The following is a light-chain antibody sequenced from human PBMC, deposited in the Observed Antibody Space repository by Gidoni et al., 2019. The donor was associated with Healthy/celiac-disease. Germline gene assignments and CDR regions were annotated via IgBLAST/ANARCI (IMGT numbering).Light chain of an antibody. CDR3: QQYCSSPLT. CDR1: QSVSSSY. J-gene: IGKJ4*01. CDR2: AAS. Sequence: DIELTQSPGTLSVSPGERATLSCRASQSVSSSYLAWYQQKPGQAPRLLLYAASSMATGIPDRFSGSGSGTDFTLTISSLEPEDFALYYCQQYCSSPLTFGGGTKVEIK. V-gene: IGKV3-20*01.